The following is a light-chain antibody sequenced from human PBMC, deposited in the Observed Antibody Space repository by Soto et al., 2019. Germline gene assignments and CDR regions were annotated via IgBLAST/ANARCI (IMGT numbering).Light chain of an antibody. CDR2: EGS. Sequence: QSVLTQPASVSGSPGQSITITCTVTSSDVGSYNLVSWYQQHPGKAPKLMIYEGSKRPSGVSNRFSGSKSGNTASLTISRLQAEDEADYYCCSYAGSSTYVFGTGTKVTVL. CDR3: CSYAGSSTYV. J-gene: IGLJ1*01. V-gene: IGLV2-23*01. CDR1: SSDVGSYNL.